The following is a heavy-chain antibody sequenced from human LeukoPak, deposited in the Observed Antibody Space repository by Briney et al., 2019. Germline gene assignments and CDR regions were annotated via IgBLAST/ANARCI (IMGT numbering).Heavy chain of an antibody. CDR1: GFTLSTYW. Sequence: SGGSLRLSCVASGFTLSTYWMTWVRQAPGKGLEWVANINQDGSVKYFVDSVKGRFTISRDNAKNSLYLQMNSLRAEDTAVYYCARAIAARGSYWGQGTLVTVSS. D-gene: IGHD6-6*01. J-gene: IGHJ4*02. V-gene: IGHV3-7*01. CDR3: ARAIAARGSY. CDR2: INQDGSVK.